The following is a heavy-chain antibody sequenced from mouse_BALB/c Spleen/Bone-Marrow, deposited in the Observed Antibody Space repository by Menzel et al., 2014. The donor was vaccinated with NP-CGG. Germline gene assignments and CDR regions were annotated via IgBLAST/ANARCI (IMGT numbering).Heavy chain of an antibody. D-gene: IGHD2-14*01. CDR3: ARRTLYRYDAGAMDY. CDR1: GFTFSSYA. J-gene: IGHJ4*01. CDR2: ISSGGSYT. Sequence: EVKLMESGGGLVKPGGSLKLSCAASGFTFSSYAMSWVRQTPEKSLEWVATISSGGSYTYYPDSVKGRFTISRDNAKNTLYLQMSSLRSEDTAMYYCARRTLYRYDAGAMDYWDQGTSVTVSS. V-gene: IGHV5-9-3*01.